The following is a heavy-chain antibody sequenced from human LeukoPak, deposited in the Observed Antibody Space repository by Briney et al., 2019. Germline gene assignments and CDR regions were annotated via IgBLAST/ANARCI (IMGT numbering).Heavy chain of an antibody. CDR3: ASGYGDNGEGY. D-gene: IGHD4-17*01. J-gene: IGHJ4*02. Sequence: AGGSLRLSCAASGFTFSSYEMHWVRQAPGKGLEWVSYISSSGSTIYYADSVKGRFTISRDNAKNSLYLQMNSLRAEDTAVYYCASGYGDNGEGYWGQGTLVTVSS. V-gene: IGHV3-48*03. CDR1: GFTFSSYE. CDR2: ISSSGSTI.